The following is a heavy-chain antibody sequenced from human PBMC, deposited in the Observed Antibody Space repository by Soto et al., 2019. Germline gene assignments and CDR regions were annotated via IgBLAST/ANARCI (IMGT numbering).Heavy chain of an antibody. J-gene: IGHJ4*02. D-gene: IGHD2-21*02. Sequence: GGSLRLSCAASGFTLSSYSMNWVRQAPGKGLEWVSSISSSSSYIYYADSVKGRFTISRDNAKNSLYLQMNSLRAEDTAVYYCARGAYCGGDCYSWEIDYWGQGTLVTVSS. CDR2: ISSSSSYI. V-gene: IGHV3-21*01. CDR3: ARGAYCGGDCYSWEIDY. CDR1: GFTLSSYS.